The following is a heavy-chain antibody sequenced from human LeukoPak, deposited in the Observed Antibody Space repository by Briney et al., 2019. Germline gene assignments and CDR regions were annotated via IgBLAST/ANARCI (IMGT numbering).Heavy chain of an antibody. J-gene: IGHJ4*02. CDR1: GFTFSNYG. D-gene: IGHD3-22*01. CDR2: ISYDGTNK. V-gene: IGHV3-30*18. CDR3: AKDYYYDSSGYSADTPIDY. Sequence: GGSLRLSCAASGFTFSNYGMHWVRQAPGKGLEWVAVISYDGTNKYYADSVKGRFTISRDNSKNTLYLQMNSLRAEDPAVYYCAKDYYYDSSGYSADTPIDYWGQGTLVTVSS.